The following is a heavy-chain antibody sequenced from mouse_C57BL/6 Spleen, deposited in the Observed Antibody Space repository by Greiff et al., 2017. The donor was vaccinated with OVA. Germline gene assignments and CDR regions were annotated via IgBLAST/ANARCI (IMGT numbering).Heavy chain of an antibody. CDR2: IYPGDGDT. Sequence: QVQLKQSGPELVKPGASVKISCKASGYAFSSSWMNWVKQRPGQGLEWIGRIYPGDGDTNYNEKFKGKATLTADKSSSTAYMQLSSLTSEDSAVYCCARSRVVTYDFDYWGQGTTVTVSS. J-gene: IGHJ2*01. CDR3: ARSRVVTYDFDY. CDR1: GYAFSSSW. D-gene: IGHD2-2*01. V-gene: IGHV1-82*01.